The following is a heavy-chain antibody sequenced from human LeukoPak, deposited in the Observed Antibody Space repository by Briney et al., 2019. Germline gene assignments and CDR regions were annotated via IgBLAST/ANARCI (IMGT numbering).Heavy chain of an antibody. CDR3: AKVLIVRATNPLFDY. Sequence: GGSLRLSCAASGFTFSTYGMHWVRQAPGKGLEWVALISYDGSNKNYADSVKGRFTISRDNSKNTLYLQMNNLRAEDTAVYYCAKVLIVRATNPLFDYWGQGTLLTVSS. CDR1: GFTFSTYG. J-gene: IGHJ4*02. D-gene: IGHD1-26*01. CDR2: ISYDGSNK. V-gene: IGHV3-30*18.